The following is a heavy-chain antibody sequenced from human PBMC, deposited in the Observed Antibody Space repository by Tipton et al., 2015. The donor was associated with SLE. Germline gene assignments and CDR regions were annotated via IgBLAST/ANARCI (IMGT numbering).Heavy chain of an antibody. D-gene: IGHD3-22*01. CDR2: INPSGGHT. J-gene: IGHJ4*02. CDR1: GNPFTSHS. CDR3: ARDRTYCASALCVFDF. Sequence: QSGVEVKKPGASVKISCRASGNPFTSHSIHWVRQAPGQGLEWMGMINPSGGHTTYAQRFQGRVTMTRDTSTSSVYMELSSLRSDDTAVYYCARDRTYCASALCVFDFWGQGTLVTVSS. V-gene: IGHV1-46*01.